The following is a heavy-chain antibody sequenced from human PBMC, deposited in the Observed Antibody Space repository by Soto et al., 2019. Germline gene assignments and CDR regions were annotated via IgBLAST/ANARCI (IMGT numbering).Heavy chain of an antibody. J-gene: IGHJ3*02. CDR3: AREFNSYGQRYDAFDI. CDR1: GFTVSSNY. CDR2: IYSGGST. Sequence: GGSPRLSCAASGFTVSSNYMSWVRQAPGKGLEWVSVIYSGGSTYYADSVKGRFTISRDNSKNTLYLQMNSLRAEDTAVYYCAREFNSYGQRYDAFDIWGQGTMVTVSS. D-gene: IGHD5-18*01. V-gene: IGHV3-53*01.